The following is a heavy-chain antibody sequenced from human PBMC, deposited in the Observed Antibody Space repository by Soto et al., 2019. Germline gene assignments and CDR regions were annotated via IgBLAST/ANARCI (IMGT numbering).Heavy chain of an antibody. CDR3: VRDGTKTLRDWFDP. J-gene: IGHJ5*02. D-gene: IGHD1-1*01. V-gene: IGHV4-4*07. CDR1: GASISGYY. CDR2: IYATGTT. Sequence: TLSLTCTVSGASISGYYWSWIRKSAGKGLEWIGRIYATGTTDYNPSLKSRVMMSVDTSKKQFSLRLRSVTAADTAGYYCVRDGTKTLRDWFDPWGQGISVTVSS.